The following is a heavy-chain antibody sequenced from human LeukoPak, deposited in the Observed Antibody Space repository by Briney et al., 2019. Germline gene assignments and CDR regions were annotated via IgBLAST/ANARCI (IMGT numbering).Heavy chain of an antibody. V-gene: IGHV4-59*12. D-gene: IGHD2/OR15-2a*01. CDR2: IYYSGST. J-gene: IGHJ6*02. CDR1: GGSISSYY. CDR3: ARAHSIASYYYGVDV. Sequence: SETLSLTCTVSGGSISSYYWSWIRQSPGKGLEWIGYIYYSGSTYYSPSLTSRVTVSVDTSENQFSLKLSSVTAADTAVYYCARAHSIASYYYGVDVWGQGTTVTVSS.